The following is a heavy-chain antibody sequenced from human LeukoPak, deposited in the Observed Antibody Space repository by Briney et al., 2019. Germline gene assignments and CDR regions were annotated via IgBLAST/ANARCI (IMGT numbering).Heavy chain of an antibody. CDR1: GFTFSSYA. CDR3: ARDLSSGWYVFDY. J-gene: IGHJ4*02. D-gene: IGHD6-19*01. Sequence: PGRSLRLSCAASGFTFSSYAMHWVRQAPGKGLEWVAVISYDGSNKYYADSVKGRFTISRDNSKNTLYLQMNSLRAEDTAVYYCARDLSSGWYVFDYWGQGNLVTVSS. V-gene: IGHV3-30*04. CDR2: ISYDGSNK.